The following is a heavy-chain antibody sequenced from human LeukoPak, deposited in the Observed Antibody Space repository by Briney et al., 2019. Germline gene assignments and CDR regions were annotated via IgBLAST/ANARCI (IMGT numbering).Heavy chain of an antibody. J-gene: IGHJ4*02. Sequence: PGGSLRLSCAASGFTFSSYAMSWVRQAPGKGLEWVSAISGSGGSTYYADSVKGRFTISRDNSKNTLYLQMNSLRAEDTAVYYCAKDRSCITIFGVVHDNYFDYWGQGTLVTVSS. V-gene: IGHV3-23*01. CDR1: GFTFSSYA. CDR2: ISGSGGST. CDR3: AKDRSCITIFGVVHDNYFDY. D-gene: IGHD3-3*01.